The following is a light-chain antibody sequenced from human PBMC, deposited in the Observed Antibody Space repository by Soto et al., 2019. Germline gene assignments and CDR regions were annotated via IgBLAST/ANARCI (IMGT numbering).Light chain of an antibody. J-gene: IGLJ2*01. CDR1: ASDVGDYNY. Sequence: QSALTQPASVSGSPGQSITISCTATASDVGDYNYVSWFQRYPGKAPKLMIYDVSNRPSGVSNRFSGSKSGNTASLTISGRQAEDEADYYCSLYTSTRTHVIFGGGTKLTVL. CDR3: SLYTSTRTHVI. V-gene: IGLV2-14*01. CDR2: DVS.